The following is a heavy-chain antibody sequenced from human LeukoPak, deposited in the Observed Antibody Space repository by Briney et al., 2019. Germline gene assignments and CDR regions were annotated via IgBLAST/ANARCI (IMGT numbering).Heavy chain of an antibody. D-gene: IGHD4-17*01. Sequence: PGGSLRLSCAASGFTFSSYAMHWVRQAPGKGLEWVAVISYDGSNKYYADSVKGRFTISRDNSKNTLYLQMNSLRAEDTAVYYCARVGGPPYRDYEYWGQGTLVTVSS. CDR2: ISYDGSNK. CDR3: ARVGGPPYRDYEY. V-gene: IGHV3-30-3*01. J-gene: IGHJ4*02. CDR1: GFTFSSYA.